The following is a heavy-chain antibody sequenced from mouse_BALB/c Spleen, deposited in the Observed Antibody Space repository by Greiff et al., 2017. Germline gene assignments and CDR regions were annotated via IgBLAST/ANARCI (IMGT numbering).Heavy chain of an antibody. CDR2: INPNNGDT. V-gene: IGHV1-53*01. CDR1: GYTFTSYW. D-gene: IGHD2-1*01. J-gene: IGHJ2*01. CDR3: ARRGNYGDYFDY. Sequence: QVQLQQPGAELVKPGASVKLSCKASGYTFTSYWMHWVKQRPGQGLEWIGDINPNNGDTFYNQKFKGKATLTVDKSSSTAYMQLNSLTSEDSAVYYCARRGNYGDYFDYWGQGTTLTVSS.